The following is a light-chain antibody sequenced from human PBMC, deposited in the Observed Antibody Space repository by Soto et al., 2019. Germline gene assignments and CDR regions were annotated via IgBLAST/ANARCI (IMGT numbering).Light chain of an antibody. V-gene: IGLV2-8*01. CDR2: DVS. Sequence: QSALTQPPSASGSPGQSVTISCTGTSSDVGGYNYVSWYQQHPGKAPKLMIYDVSKRPSGVPDRFSGSKSGNTASLTVSGLHAEDEADYYYSSFAGNNNYVFGTGTKLTVL. CDR3: SSFAGNNNYV. CDR1: SSDVGGYNY. J-gene: IGLJ1*01.